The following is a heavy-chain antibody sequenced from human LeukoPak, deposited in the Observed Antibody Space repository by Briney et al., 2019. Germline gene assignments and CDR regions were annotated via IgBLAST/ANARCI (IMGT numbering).Heavy chain of an antibody. CDR1: GYTFTGYY. J-gene: IGHJ6*02. CDR3: ARGGAAGAFHYYYGMDV. D-gene: IGHD6-13*01. V-gene: IGHV1-2*02. CDR2: INPNSGGT. Sequence: GASVKVSCKASGYTFTGYYMHWVRQAPGQGLEWMGWINPNSGGTNYAQKFQGRVTMTRDTSISTAYMELSRLRSDDTAVYYCARGGAAGAFHYYYGMDVWGQGTTVTVSS.